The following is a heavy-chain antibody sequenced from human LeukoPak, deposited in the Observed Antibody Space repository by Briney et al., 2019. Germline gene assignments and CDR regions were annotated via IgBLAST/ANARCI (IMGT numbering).Heavy chain of an antibody. D-gene: IGHD3-10*01. Sequence: ASVKVSCKASGYTFTSYGISWVRQAPGQGLEWMGWISAYNGNTNYAQKLQGRVTMTTDTSTSTAYMELRSLRSDDTAVYYCAREVASTMVRSNWFDPWGQGTLVTVSS. V-gene: IGHV1-18*01. CDR2: ISAYNGNT. CDR3: AREVASTMVRSNWFDP. CDR1: GYTFTSYG. J-gene: IGHJ5*02.